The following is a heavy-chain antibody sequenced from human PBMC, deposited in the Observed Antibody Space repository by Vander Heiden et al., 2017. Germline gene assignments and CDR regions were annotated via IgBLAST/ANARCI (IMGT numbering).Heavy chain of an antibody. CDR2: ISYDGSNK. J-gene: IGHJ3*02. CDR1: GFTSGSYA. V-gene: IGHV3-30*04. Sequence: QVQLVGSGGGVVQPGRSLRLSCAASGFTSGSYAMHWVRQAPGKGLEWVAVISYDGSNKYYADSVKGRFTISRDNSKNTLYLQMKSMRAEDTAVYYCARDPGSGWYDAFDIWGQGTMVTVSS. CDR3: ARDPGSGWYDAFDI. D-gene: IGHD6-19*01.